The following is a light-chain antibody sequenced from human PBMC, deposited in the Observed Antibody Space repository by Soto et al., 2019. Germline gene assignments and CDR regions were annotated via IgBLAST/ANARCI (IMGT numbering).Light chain of an antibody. CDR3: QQSNSFPRT. CDR1: QGISTW. V-gene: IGKV1-12*01. J-gene: IGKJ2*02. CDR2: AAS. Sequence: DIQMTQSPSSVSASVGDTVTISCRASQGISTWLAWYQQKPGKAPKLLIYAASYLQNGVPSRFNGSGSRTDFTLTINSLQPEDFVTYYCQQSNSFPRTFGQGTKLEIK.